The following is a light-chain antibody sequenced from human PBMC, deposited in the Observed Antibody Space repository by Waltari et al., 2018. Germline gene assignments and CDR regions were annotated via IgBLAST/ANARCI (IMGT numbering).Light chain of an antibody. J-gene: IGLJ2*01. CDR3: LLTYSAASVF. CDR1: AGAVARGHH. Sequence: QAVVTQEPSLTVPPGGTVTPTCGSSAGAVARGHHFFWFQQKPGQAPRTLIYDSTNKHSGTPARFSGSLLGGKGALTLSGAQPEDEADYYCLLTYSAASVFFGGGTKLTVL. V-gene: IGLV7-46*01. CDR2: DST.